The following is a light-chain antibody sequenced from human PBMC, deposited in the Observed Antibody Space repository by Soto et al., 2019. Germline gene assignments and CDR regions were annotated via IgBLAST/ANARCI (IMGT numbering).Light chain of an antibody. CDR3: SSYTSSSTLV. CDR1: SSDVGGYNY. CDR2: DVS. J-gene: IGLJ2*01. V-gene: IGLV2-14*01. Sequence: QSVLTQPASVSGSPGQSITISCTGTSSDVGGYNYVSWYQQHPGKAPKLMIYDVSNRPSGVSNRFSGSKSGNTASLTISGLQAVDEADYYCSSYTSSSTLVFGGGTKVTVL.